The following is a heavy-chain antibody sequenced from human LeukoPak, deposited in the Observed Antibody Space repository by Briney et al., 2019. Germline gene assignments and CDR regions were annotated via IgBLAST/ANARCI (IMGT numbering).Heavy chain of an antibody. CDR2: IYYSGST. D-gene: IGHD3-22*01. J-gene: IGHJ3*02. Sequence: PSETLSLTCTVSGGSISSYYWSWIRQPPGKGLEWIGYIYYSGSTNYNPSLKSRVTISVDTSKNQFSLKLSSVTAADTAVYYCARRSWGYYDSSGYYYWAFDIWGQGTMVTVSS. CDR1: GGSISSYY. V-gene: IGHV4-59*01. CDR3: ARRSWGYYDSSGYYYWAFDI.